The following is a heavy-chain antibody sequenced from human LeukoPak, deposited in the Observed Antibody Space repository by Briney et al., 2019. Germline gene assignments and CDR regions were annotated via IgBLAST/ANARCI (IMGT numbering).Heavy chain of an antibody. CDR2: INAGNGNT. CDR1: GYTFTSYA. D-gene: IGHD6-13*01. CDR3: ARRLIELRAAAGIAPFDY. V-gene: IGHV1-3*01. Sequence: ASVKVSCTASGYTFTSYAMHWVRQAPGQRLEWMGWINAGNGNTKYSQKFQGRVTITRDTSASTAYMELSSLRSEDTAVYYCARRLIELRAAAGIAPFDYWGQGTLVTVSS. J-gene: IGHJ4*02.